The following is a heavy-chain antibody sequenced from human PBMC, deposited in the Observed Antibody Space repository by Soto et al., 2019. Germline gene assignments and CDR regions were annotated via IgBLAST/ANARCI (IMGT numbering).Heavy chain of an antibody. CDR2: ANPSGGHT. V-gene: IGHV1-46*01. CDR1: AGTFTDYY. J-gene: IGHJ4*02. CDR3: ARGGHVVVVTAALDY. Sequence: QVQLMQSGPEVKKPGASVKVSCKASAGTFTDYYIHWVRQTPGQGLEWMGTANPSGGHTTYAQHFLGRGTMTRDKSTSTLYLELTSLTSADTAIYYCARGGHVVVVTAALDYWVQGTPVTVSS. D-gene: IGHD2-21*02.